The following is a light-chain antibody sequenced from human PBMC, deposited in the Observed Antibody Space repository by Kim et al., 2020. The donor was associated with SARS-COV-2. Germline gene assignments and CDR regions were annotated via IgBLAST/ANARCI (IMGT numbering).Light chain of an antibody. J-gene: IGLJ3*02. Sequence: SYELTQPPSVSVAPGKTARITCGGNNIGSKSVHWYQQKPGQAPVLVIYYDNDRPSGIPERFSGSNSGNTATLTISRVEDGDEADYYCQVWDRSSDHPVFGGGTQLTVL. CDR1: NIGSKS. CDR3: QVWDRSSDHPV. CDR2: YDN. V-gene: IGLV3-21*04.